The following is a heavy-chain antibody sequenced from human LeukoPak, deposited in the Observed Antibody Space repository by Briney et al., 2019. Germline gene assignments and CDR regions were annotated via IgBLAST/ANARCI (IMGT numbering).Heavy chain of an antibody. J-gene: IGHJ4*02. CDR2: ISRSGTTK. V-gene: IGHV3-11*01. D-gene: IGHD3-10*01. Sequence: PGGSLRLSCAASGFIFSDHDMDWIRQAPGKGLEWISYISRSGTTKYYADSVKGRFTISRDNADNSLYLQLNSLRAEDTATYYCARDPYNTILYRLAHWGQGTLVTVSS. CDR1: GFIFSDHD. CDR3: ARDPYNTILYRLAH.